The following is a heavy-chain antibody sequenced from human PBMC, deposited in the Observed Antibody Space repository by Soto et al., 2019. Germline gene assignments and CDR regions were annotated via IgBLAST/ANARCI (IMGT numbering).Heavy chain of an antibody. D-gene: IGHD4-17*01. V-gene: IGHV4-59*08. Sequence: SETLSLTCTVSGVSISKLYWTLRRQPPGKGLEWIGYIYYSGSTNYNPSLKSRVTISVDTSKNPFSLKLSSVTAADTAVYYCARQRVTTVTNYFDYWGQGTLVTVSS. CDR1: GVSISKLY. CDR2: IYYSGST. CDR3: ARQRVTTVTNYFDY. J-gene: IGHJ4*02.